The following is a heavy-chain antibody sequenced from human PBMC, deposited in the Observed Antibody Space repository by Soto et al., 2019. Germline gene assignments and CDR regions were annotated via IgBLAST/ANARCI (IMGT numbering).Heavy chain of an antibody. V-gene: IGHV3-7*01. CDR1: GFTFSSYW. D-gene: IGHD3-16*02. Sequence: GGSLRLSCAASGFTFSSYWMSWVRQAPGKGLEWVANIKQDGSEKYYVDSVKGRFTISRDNAKNSLYLQMNSLRAEDTAVYYCTTDSYITIVIIRFDYWGHGTLVTVSS. CDR2: IKQDGSEK. CDR3: TTDSYITIVIIRFDY. J-gene: IGHJ4*01.